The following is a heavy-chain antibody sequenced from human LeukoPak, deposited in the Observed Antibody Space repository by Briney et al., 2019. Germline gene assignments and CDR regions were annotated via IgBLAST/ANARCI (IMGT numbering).Heavy chain of an antibody. J-gene: IGHJ3*02. D-gene: IGHD3-10*01. CDR3: ARDRFGERTFEK. CDR1: GFAFSSFD. Sequence: PGGSLRLSCAASGFAFSSFDMLWVRQSPRKGLEWVARILTNGDTDYGASVEGRFTISRENAKSYVYLQKNSLRGGETAVYYCARDRFGERTFEKWGQGTMVSVSS. CDR2: ILTNGDT. V-gene: IGHV3-13*01.